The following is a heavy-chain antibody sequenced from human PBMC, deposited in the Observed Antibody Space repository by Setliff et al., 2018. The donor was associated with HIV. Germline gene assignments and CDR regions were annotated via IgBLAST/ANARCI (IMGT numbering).Heavy chain of an antibody. Sequence: ASVKVSCKASGYTFTTYGISWVRQAPGQGLEWMGWISIYNGDRNYIENFQGRVIMTTDTSTATAYMGLRNLRFEDTAVYYCARGPTIFGVVMNGFDLWGQGTTVTVSS. V-gene: IGHV1-18*01. CDR2: ISIYNGDR. CDR1: GYTFTTYG. J-gene: IGHJ3*01. D-gene: IGHD3-3*01. CDR3: ARGPTIFGVVMNGFDL.